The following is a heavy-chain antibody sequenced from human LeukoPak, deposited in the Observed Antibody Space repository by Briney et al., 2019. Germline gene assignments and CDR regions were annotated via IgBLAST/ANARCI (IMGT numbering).Heavy chain of an antibody. D-gene: IGHD3-10*01. CDR2: INHSGST. V-gene: IGHV4-34*01. CDR1: GGSFSGYY. Sequence: SETLSLTCAVYGGSFSGYYWSWIRQPPGKGLEWIGEINHSGSTNYNPSLKSRVTISVDTSKNQFSLKLSSVTAADTALYYCAREMGRGTMVRGGKNSNWFDSWGQGTLVTVSS. CDR3: AREMGRGTMVRGGKNSNWFDS. J-gene: IGHJ5*01.